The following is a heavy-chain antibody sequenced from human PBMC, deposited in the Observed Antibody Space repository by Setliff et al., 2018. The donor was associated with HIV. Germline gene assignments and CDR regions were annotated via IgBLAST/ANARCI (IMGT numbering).Heavy chain of an antibody. J-gene: IGHJ5*02. CDR1: GYTFTSYY. Sequence: GASVKVSCKASGYTFTSYYMHWVRQAPGQVREWMGIINPSGGSTGYAQKFQGRVTMTRDTSTSTVSMELSSLRSEATVVYYCAGGYCGGGICYSPIWFDPWGQGTLVTVSS. V-gene: IGHV1-46*01. CDR2: INPSGGST. D-gene: IGHD2-15*01. CDR3: AGGYCGGGICYSPIWFDP.